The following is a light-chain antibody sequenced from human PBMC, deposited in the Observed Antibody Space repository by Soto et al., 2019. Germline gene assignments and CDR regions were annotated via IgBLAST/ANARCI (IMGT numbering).Light chain of an antibody. CDR3: QQYGSSPLIT. CDR2: GAS. CDR1: QSVSSN. J-gene: IGKJ5*01. Sequence: EIVMTQSPATLSVSPGEIATLSFRASQSVSSNLAWYQQKPGQAPRLLIYGASTRATGIPARFSGSGSGTEFTLTISRLEPEDFAVYHCQQYGSSPLITFGQGTRLENK. V-gene: IGKV3-15*01.